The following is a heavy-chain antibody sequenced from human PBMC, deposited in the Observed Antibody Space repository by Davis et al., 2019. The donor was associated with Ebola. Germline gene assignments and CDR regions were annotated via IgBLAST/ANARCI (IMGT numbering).Heavy chain of an antibody. D-gene: IGHD3-22*01. Sequence: SETLSLTCSVSGGSISSGAYSWSWIRQPPGKGLEWIGSIYYSGSTYYNPSLKSRVTISVDTSKNQFSLKLSSVTAADTAVYYCARHNLGYYYDSSGYYNRPYYFDYWGQGTLVTVSS. CDR1: GGSISSGAYS. V-gene: IGHV4-30-2*03. CDR3: ARHNLGYYYDSSGYYNRPYYFDY. J-gene: IGHJ4*02. CDR2: IYYSGST.